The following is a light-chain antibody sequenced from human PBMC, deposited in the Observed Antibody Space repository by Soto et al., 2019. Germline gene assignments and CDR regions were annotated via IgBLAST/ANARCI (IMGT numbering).Light chain of an antibody. J-gene: IGLJ2*01. Sequence: QSALTQPASVSGSPGQSITISCTGTSSDIGGYNSVSWYQQHPGKAPKLMLFEVSDRPSGVSNRFSGSKSGNTASLTISGLQAEDEADYYCSSYTTRGTLVFGGGTKVTVL. CDR1: SSDIGGYNS. CDR2: EVS. CDR3: SSYTTRGTLV. V-gene: IGLV2-14*01.